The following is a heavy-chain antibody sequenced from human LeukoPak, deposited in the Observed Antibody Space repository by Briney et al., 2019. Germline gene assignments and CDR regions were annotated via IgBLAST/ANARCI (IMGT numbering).Heavy chain of an antibody. CDR2: IYPGDSDT. D-gene: IGHD6-13*01. V-gene: IGHV5-51*01. J-gene: IGHJ4*02. Sequence: GESLKISCKGSGYSFTSYWIGWVRQMPGKGLEWMGIIYPGDSDTRYSPSFQGQVTISADKSISTAYLQWSSLKASDTAMYYCARHEGSATGYSSSWPDYWGQGTLVTVSS. CDR3: ARHEGSATGYSSSWPDY. CDR1: GYSFTSYW.